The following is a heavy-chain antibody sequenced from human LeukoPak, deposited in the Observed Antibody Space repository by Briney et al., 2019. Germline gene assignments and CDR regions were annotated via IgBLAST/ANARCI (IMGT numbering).Heavy chain of an antibody. CDR3: ASGSAYCGGDCYPPYDAFDI. Sequence: GGSLRLSCAASGFTFSNYGMHWVRQAPGKGLEWVAVIWYDGGNKYYADSVKGRFTISRDNSKNTLYLQMNSLRAEDTAVYYCASGSAYCGGDCYPPYDAFDIWGQGTMVTVSS. CDR2: IWYDGGNK. V-gene: IGHV3-33*01. J-gene: IGHJ3*02. D-gene: IGHD2-21*02. CDR1: GFTFSNYG.